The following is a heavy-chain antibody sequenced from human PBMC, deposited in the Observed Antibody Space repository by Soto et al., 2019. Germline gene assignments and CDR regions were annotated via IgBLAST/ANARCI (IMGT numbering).Heavy chain of an antibody. CDR2: ISYDGSNK. CDR1: GFTFSSYA. CDR3: ARAKDGGNSGGFDY. D-gene: IGHD2-21*02. Sequence: GGSLRLSCAASGFTFSSYAMHWVRQAPGKGLEWVAVISYDGSNKYYADSVKGRFTISRDNSKNTLYLQMNSLRAEDTAVYYCARAKDGGNSGGFDYWGQGTLVTV. V-gene: IGHV3-30-3*01. J-gene: IGHJ4*02.